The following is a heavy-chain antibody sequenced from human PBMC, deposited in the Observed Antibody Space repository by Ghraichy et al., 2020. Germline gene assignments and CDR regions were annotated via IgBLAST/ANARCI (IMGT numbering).Heavy chain of an antibody. J-gene: IGHJ3*02. CDR1: GFTFDDYA. V-gene: IGHV3-43*02. Sequence: GGSLRLSCAASGFTFDDYAMHWVRQAPGKGLEWVSLISWDGGSTYYADSVKGRFTISRDNSKNSLYLQMNSLRTEDTALYYCAKDIGGAATVSDAFDIWGQGTMVTVSS. CDR2: ISWDGGST. D-gene: IGHD2-15*01. CDR3: AKDIGGAATVSDAFDI.